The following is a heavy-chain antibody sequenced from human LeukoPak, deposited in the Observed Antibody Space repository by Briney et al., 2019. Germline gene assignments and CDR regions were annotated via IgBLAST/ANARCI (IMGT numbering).Heavy chain of an antibody. CDR1: GFTFSGYR. Sequence: GGSLRLSCVTSGFTFSGYRMHWVRQGPEKGLELVSRIDNDGHGIIYAGSVKGRFTTSRDNVKNTLYLQMNSLRVEDTAVYYCAAGGGWDPSFGVVTHIDAWGKGTTVVVS. V-gene: IGHV3-74*01. CDR3: AAGGGWDPSFGVVTHIDA. CDR2: IDNDGHGI. J-gene: IGHJ6*03. D-gene: IGHD3-3*01.